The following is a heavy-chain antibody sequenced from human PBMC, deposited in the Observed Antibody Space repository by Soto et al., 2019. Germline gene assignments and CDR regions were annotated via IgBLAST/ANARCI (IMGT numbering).Heavy chain of an antibody. CDR1: GGSFSGYY. CDR2: INHSGST. D-gene: IGHD5-18*01. V-gene: IGHV4-34*01. CDR3: AGPRGYSYGPWGFDYYYYGMDV. Sequence: SETLSLTCAVYGGSFSGYYWNWIRQPPGKGLEWIGEINHSGSTNYNPSLKSRVTISVDTSKNQFSLKLRSVTAADTAVYYCAGPRGYSYGPWGFDYYYYGMDVWGQGTTVTVSS. J-gene: IGHJ6*02.